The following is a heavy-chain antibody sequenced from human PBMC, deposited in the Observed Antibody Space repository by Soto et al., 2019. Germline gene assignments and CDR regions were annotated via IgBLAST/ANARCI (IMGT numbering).Heavy chain of an antibody. CDR1: GDSISVYY. J-gene: IGHJ5*02. V-gene: IGHV4-59*01. CDR3: ARSRRNYFDP. Sequence: KPSETLSLTCTVSGDSISVYYWNWIRQSPGKGLEWIGYISYSGTTKYNPSLKSRVTISVDTSKNQFSLKLSSVTAADTAVYYCARSRRNYFDPWGQGTLVTVSS. CDR2: ISYSGTT.